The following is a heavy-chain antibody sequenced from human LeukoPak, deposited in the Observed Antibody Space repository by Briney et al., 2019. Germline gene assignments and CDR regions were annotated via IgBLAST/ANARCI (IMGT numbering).Heavy chain of an antibody. CDR3: ARDRTRYYGGGANWFDP. Sequence: GGSLRLSCAASGFTFSSYSMNWVRQAPGKGLEWVSSISSSSSYIYYADSVKGRFTISRDNAKNSLYLQMNSLRAEDTAVYYCARDRTRYYGGGANWFDPWGQGTLVTVSS. CDR1: GFTFSSYS. J-gene: IGHJ5*02. V-gene: IGHV3-21*01. D-gene: IGHD3-16*01. CDR2: ISSSSSYI.